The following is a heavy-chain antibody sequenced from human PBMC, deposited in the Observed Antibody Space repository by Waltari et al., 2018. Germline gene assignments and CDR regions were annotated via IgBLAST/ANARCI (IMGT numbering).Heavy chain of an antibody. Sequence: EVQLVESGGGLVKPGGSLRLSCAGSGFSFSSYTINWVRQAPGKGLEWGSSINRDDTYRYYADSVRGRFTISRDNAKNSMYLQMTSLRADDTAVYYCAREGAWYDFDYWGQGILVTVSS. CDR3: AREGAWYDFDY. CDR1: GFSFSSYT. J-gene: IGHJ4*02. V-gene: IGHV3-21*02. D-gene: IGHD6-19*01. CDR2: INRDDTYR.